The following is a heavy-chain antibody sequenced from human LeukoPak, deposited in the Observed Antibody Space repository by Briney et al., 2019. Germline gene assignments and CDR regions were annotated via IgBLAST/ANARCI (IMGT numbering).Heavy chain of an antibody. V-gene: IGHV3-30-3*01. J-gene: IGHJ4*02. CDR2: ISYDGSNK. CDR3: ARDQVPGYGDYGPADY. CDR1: GFTFSSYA. Sequence: PGGSLRLSCAASGFTFSSYAMHWVRQAPGKGLEWVAVISYDGSNKYYADSVKGRFTISRDNSKNTLYLQMNSLRAEDTAVYYCARDQVPGYGDYGPADYWGQGTLVTVSS. D-gene: IGHD4-17*01.